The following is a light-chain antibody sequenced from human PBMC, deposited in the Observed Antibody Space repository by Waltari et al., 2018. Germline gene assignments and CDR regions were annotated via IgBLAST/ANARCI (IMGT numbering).Light chain of an antibody. CDR1: QSISSW. CDR2: KAS. CDR3: QQYNSYRT. V-gene: IGKV1-5*03. J-gene: IGKJ1*01. Sequence: DIQMTQSPSTLSASVGDRVTITCRASQSISSWLPWDQQKPGKAPKLLIYKASSLESGVPSRFSGSGSGTEFTLTISSLQPDDFATYYCQQYNSYRTFGQGTKVEIK.